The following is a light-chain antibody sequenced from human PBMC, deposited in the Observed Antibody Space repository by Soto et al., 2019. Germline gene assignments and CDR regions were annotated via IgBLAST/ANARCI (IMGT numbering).Light chain of an antibody. Sequence: QSVLTQPPSASGSPGQSVTISCTETSSDVGGYNYVSWYQQHPGKAPKLMIYEVSKRPSGVPDRFSGSKSGNTASLTVSGLQAEDEADYYCSSYAGSNNLVVFGGGTKLTVL. CDR2: EVS. J-gene: IGLJ2*01. V-gene: IGLV2-8*01. CDR1: SSDVGGYNY. CDR3: SSYAGSNNLVV.